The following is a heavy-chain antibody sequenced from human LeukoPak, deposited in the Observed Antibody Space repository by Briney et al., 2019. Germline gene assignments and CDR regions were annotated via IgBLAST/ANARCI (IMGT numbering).Heavy chain of an antibody. V-gene: IGHV3-7*03. CDR2: IKQDGSEK. J-gene: IGHJ6*04. CDR1: GFTFSSYW. CDR3: ARHLGGCSSTSCYYYYGMDV. D-gene: IGHD2-2*01. Sequence: PGGSLRLSCAASGFTFSSYWMSWVRQAPGKGLEWVANIKQDGSEKYYVDSVKGRFTISRDNAKNSLYLQMNSLRAEDTAAYCCARHLGGCSSTSCYYYYGMDVWGKGTTVTVSS.